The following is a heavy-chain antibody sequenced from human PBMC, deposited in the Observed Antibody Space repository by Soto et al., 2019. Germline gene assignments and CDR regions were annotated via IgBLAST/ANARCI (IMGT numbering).Heavy chain of an antibody. CDR2: LKSKADGGTT. V-gene: IGHV3-15*07. D-gene: IGHD2-2*01. Sequence: EVLLVESGGGLVKPGGSLRLSCAASGFIFSNVWINWVRQAPGKGLEWVGRLKSKADGGTTDLAAHVKGRFPISREDSKNMMYREMRSLRTEYTAVYYFTIDSYINMPLVRLDYWVHGTMVTVSS. CDR1: GFIFSNVW. J-gene: IGHJ4*01. CDR3: TIDSYINMPLVRLDY.